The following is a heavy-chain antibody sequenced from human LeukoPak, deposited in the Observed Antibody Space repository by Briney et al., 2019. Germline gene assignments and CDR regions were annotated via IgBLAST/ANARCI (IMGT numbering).Heavy chain of an antibody. D-gene: IGHD1-26*01. CDR1: GASISSHY. Sequence: PSETLSLTCTVSGASISSHYWSWIRQPPGKGLEWIGYIYNTGSTDYSPSLKGRLTISQDTSKNQISLSLTSVTTADTAMYYCARGGRWDKFDSWGQGILVSVSS. J-gene: IGHJ5*01. V-gene: IGHV4-59*11. CDR2: IYNTGST. CDR3: ARGGRWDKFDS.